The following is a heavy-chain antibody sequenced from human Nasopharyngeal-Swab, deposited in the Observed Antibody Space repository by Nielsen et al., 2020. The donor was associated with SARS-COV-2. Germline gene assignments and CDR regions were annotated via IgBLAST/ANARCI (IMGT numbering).Heavy chain of an antibody. Sequence: SETLSLTCTVSGGSISSYYWSWIRQPPGKGLEWIGYIYYSGSTNYNPSLKSRVTISVDTSKNQFSLKLSSVTAADTAVYYYARHDYDFWSGYYKGGWFDPWGQGTLVTVSS. CDR1: GGSISSYY. CDR3: ARHDYDFWSGYYKGGWFDP. D-gene: IGHD3-3*01. CDR2: IYYSGST. V-gene: IGHV4-59*08. J-gene: IGHJ5*02.